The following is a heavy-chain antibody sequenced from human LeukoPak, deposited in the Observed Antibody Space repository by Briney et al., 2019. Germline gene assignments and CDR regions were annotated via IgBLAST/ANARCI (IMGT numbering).Heavy chain of an antibody. CDR3: ARAVMPRLVRGVNHWFDP. Sequence: PSETLSLTCTVSGGSISSYYWSWIRQPPGKGLEWIGYIYYKSRVTISVDTSKNQFSLKLSSVTASDTAVYYCARAVMPRLVRGVNHWFDPCGQGTLVTVSS. J-gene: IGHJ5*02. CDR1: GGSISSYY. D-gene: IGHD3-10*01. CDR2: IYY. V-gene: IGHV4-59*01.